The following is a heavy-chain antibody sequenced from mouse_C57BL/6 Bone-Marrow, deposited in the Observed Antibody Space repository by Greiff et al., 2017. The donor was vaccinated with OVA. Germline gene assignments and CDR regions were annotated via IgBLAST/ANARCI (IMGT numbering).Heavy chain of an antibody. J-gene: IGHJ3*01. CDR3: ARRDWAGFAY. Sequence: EVQLQQSGPELVKPGASVKISCKASGYTFTDYYMNWVKQSHGKSLEWIGDINPNNGGTSYNQKFKGKATLTVDKSSSTAYMELRSLTSEDSAVYYCARRDWAGFAYWGQGTLVTVSA. CDR2: INPNNGGT. V-gene: IGHV1-26*01. CDR1: GYTFTDYY. D-gene: IGHD4-1*01.